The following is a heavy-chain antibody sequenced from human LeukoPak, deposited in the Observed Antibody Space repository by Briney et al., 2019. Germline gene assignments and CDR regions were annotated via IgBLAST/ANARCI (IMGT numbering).Heavy chain of an antibody. J-gene: IGHJ4*02. D-gene: IGHD3-22*01. V-gene: IGHV3-48*01. CDR1: GFTFSSYS. CDR2: ISSSSSTI. CDR3: AKDSYYDSSDAFDY. Sequence: GGSLRLSCAASGFTFSSYSMNWVRQAPGKGLEWVSYISSSSSTIYYADSVKGRFTISRDNAKNTLHLQMNSLRAEDTAVYYCAKDSYYDSSDAFDYWGQGTLVTVSS.